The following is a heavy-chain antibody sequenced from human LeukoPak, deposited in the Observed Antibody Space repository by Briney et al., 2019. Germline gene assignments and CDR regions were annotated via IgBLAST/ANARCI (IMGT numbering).Heavy chain of an antibody. CDR1: GVTFSGYS. V-gene: IGHV3-21*01. CDR2: ITATRLHI. J-gene: IGHJ6*02. D-gene: IGHD3-10*01. CDR3: ARAAYYGSGSYYREPLYYYYGMDV. Sequence: GGSLRLSCAASGVTFSGYSMNWVRQAPGKGLEWVSAITATRLHIYYADSVKGRFTISRDNAKNSLYLQMNSLRAEDTAVYYCARAAYYGSGSYYREPLYYYYGMDVWGQGTTVTVSS.